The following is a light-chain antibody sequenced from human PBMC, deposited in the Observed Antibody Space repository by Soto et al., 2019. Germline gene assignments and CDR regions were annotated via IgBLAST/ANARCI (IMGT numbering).Light chain of an antibody. CDR2: GAS. CDR1: QSVSSSY. V-gene: IGKV3-20*01. Sequence: ELVLTQSPGTLSLSPGERATLSCRASQSVSSSYLAWYQQKPGQAPRLLIYGASSRATGIPDRFSGSGSGIDFTLTISRLEPEDFAVYYCQQYGDSVFTFGPGTKVDIK. CDR3: QQYGDSVFT. J-gene: IGKJ3*01.